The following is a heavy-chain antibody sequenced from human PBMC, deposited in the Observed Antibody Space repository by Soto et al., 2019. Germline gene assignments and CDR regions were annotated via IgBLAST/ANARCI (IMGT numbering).Heavy chain of an antibody. CDR2: IYYSGST. Sequence: SETLSLTCTVSGGSINSGGYYWSWIRQHPGKGLEWIGYIYYSGSTYYNPSLKSRVTISIDTSKDQFSLKLSSVTAADTAVYYCARAQTIFGIITVFDYWGQGTLVTVSS. CDR1: GGSINSGGYY. D-gene: IGHD3-3*01. J-gene: IGHJ4*02. CDR3: ARAQTIFGIITVFDY. V-gene: IGHV4-31*03.